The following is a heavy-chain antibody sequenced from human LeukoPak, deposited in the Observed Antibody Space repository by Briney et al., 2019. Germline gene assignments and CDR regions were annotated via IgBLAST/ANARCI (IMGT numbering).Heavy chain of an antibody. CDR1: GFTFNDYY. CDR3: ATDGAGFDT. CDR2: INIGGTNT. J-gene: IGHJ5*02. V-gene: IGHV3-11*01. Sequence: GGSLRLSCAASGFTFNDYYMSRIRQAPGKGLEWLSYINIGGTNTHYADSVKGRFTISRDNAKKSLYLEMNNLRAEDTAVYYCATDGAGFDTWGQGVPVTVSS.